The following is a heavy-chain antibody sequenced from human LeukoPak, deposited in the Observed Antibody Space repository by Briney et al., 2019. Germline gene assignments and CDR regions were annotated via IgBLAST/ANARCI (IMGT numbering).Heavy chain of an antibody. J-gene: IGHJ4*02. CDR3: ARQKTGTTRNGVVPAPYFDY. V-gene: IGHV4-39*01. CDR2: XHYSGNT. D-gene: IGHD2-2*01. Sequence: GSXHYSGNTYYNPSRKSRVTISVDTSKNQFSLKLRSVTAADTAVYYCARQKTGTTRNGVVPAPYFDYWGQGTLVTVSS.